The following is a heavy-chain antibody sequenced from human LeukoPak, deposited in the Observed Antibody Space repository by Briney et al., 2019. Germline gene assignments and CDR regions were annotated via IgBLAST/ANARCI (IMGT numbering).Heavy chain of an antibody. J-gene: IGHJ4*02. D-gene: IGHD3-10*01. V-gene: IGHV3-23*01. Sequence: GGSLRLSCAASGFTFSSYTMSWVRQAPGKGLEWVSVISGSGGSTYYADSVKGRFTISRDNSKNTLYLQMNSLRAEDTAVYYCAQESGRDLWFGELLFYDYWGQGTLVTVSS. CDR3: AQESGRDLWFGELLFYDY. CDR1: GFTFSSYT. CDR2: ISGSGGST.